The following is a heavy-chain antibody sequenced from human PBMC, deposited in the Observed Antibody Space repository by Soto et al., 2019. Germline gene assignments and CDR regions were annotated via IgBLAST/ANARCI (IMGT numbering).Heavy chain of an antibody. CDR1: GYTFIRYG. Sequence: QVQLAQSTGEVKKPGASVRVSCKATGYTFIRYGMAWVRQAPGQGFEWMGWISPYNDHTVYAQKFQGRVTMTADTSTRTVYMNLRGLKSDDTAVYYCARGGYYDNSWGKLSHYGLDVWGQGTSVSVSS. J-gene: IGHJ6*02. CDR2: ISPYNDHT. V-gene: IGHV1-18*01. CDR3: ARGGYYDNSWGKLSHYGLDV. D-gene: IGHD3-16*01.